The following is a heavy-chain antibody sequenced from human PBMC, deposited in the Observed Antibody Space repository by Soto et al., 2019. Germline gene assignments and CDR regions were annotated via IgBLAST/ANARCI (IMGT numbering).Heavy chain of an antibody. J-gene: IGHJ3*02. D-gene: IGHD3-22*01. CDR1: GFTFSDYY. V-gene: IGHV3-11*06. Sequence: PGGSLRLSCAASGFTFSDYYMSWIRQAPGKGLEWVSYISSSSSYTNYADSVKGRFTISRDNAKNSLYLQMNSLRDEDTAVYYCARDGYYYDSSGYYSEAFDIWGQGTMVTVSS. CDR2: ISSSSSYT. CDR3: ARDGYYYDSSGYYSEAFDI.